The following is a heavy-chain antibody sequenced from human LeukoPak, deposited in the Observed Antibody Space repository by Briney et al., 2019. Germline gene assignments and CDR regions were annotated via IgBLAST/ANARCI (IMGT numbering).Heavy chain of an antibody. V-gene: IGHV1-46*01. CDR2: INPSGGST. D-gene: IGHD5-18*01. CDR3: ARDLKGDTAMVVPGLEC. Sequence: ASVKVSCKASRGTFSNDAISWVRQAPGQGLEWMGIINPSGGSTSYAQKFQGRVTMTRDTSTSTVYMELSSLRSEDTAVYYCARDLKGDTAMVVPGLECWGQGTLVTVSS. J-gene: IGHJ4*02. CDR1: RGTFSNDA.